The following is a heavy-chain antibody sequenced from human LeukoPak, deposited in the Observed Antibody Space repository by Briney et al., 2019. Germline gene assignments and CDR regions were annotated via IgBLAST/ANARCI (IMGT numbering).Heavy chain of an antibody. CDR2: IYYSGRT. Sequence: SETLSLTCTVSGGSIDSSSYYWGWIRQPPGKGLEWIGSIYYSGRTNHNPSLKSRVTISVDTSKNQFSLKLSSVTAADTAVYYCSSSDYVYYFDYWGQGTLVTVSS. J-gene: IGHJ4*02. D-gene: IGHD4/OR15-4a*01. V-gene: IGHV4-39*01. CDR1: GGSIDSSSYY. CDR3: SSSDYVYYFDY.